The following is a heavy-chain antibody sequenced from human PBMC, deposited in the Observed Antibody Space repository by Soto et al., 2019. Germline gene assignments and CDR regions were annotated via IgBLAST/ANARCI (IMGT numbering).Heavy chain of an antibody. CDR2: VYNSGNT. D-gene: IGHD2-2*01. CDR1: GGSMTGYF. CDR3: ARTHWVSSKEY. Sequence: QVQLQESGPGLVKPSETLSLTCTVSGGSMTGYFWSWIRQPAGKALEWIGHVYNSGNTDYNPSLASRTTMAVDASQRQFSLKVKSVTAADKAVYYCARTHWVSSKEYWGQGILVTVSS. J-gene: IGHJ4*02. V-gene: IGHV4-4*07.